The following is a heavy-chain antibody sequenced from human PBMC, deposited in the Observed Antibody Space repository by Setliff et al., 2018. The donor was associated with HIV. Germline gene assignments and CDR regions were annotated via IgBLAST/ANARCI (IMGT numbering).Heavy chain of an antibody. CDR2: IRNKADGYSI. CDR3: VRDRTGLGDY. D-gene: IGHD3-9*01. Sequence: PGGSLRLSCAASGFLFSDHYMDWIRQAPGRGLELVGRIRNKADGYSIDYAASVKGRFTISRDDSKNSLYLQMNTLKTEDTAVYYCVRDRTGLGDYWGQGTLVTVS. CDR1: GFLFSDHY. J-gene: IGHJ4*02. V-gene: IGHV3-72*01.